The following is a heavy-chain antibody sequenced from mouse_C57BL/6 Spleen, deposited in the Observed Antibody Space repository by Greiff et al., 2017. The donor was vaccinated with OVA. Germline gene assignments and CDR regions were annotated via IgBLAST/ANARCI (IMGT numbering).Heavy chain of an antibody. Sequence: QVQLQQSGPGLVQPSQSLSITCTVSGFSLTSYGVHWVRQPPGKGLEWLGVIWRGGSTDYNAAFISRLSISKDNSKSQVFFKMNSLQADDTAIYYCATYSNYDAMDDWGQGTSVTVSS. D-gene: IGHD2-5*01. CDR2: IWRGGST. CDR3: ATYSNYDAMDD. J-gene: IGHJ4*01. V-gene: IGHV2-4*01. CDR1: GFSLTSYG.